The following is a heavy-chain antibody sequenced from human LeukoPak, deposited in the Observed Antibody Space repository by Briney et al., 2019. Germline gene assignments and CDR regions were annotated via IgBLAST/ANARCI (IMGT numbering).Heavy chain of an antibody. J-gene: IGHJ6*03. CDR3: ARDIVLYRLPMDV. CDR2: INPNSGGT. CDR1: GYTFTGYY. V-gene: IGHV1-2*06. D-gene: IGHD2-8*01. Sequence: ASVKVSCKASGYTFTGYYMHWVRQAPGQGLEWMGRINPNSGGTNYAQKFQGRVTMTRDTSISTAYMELSRLRSDDTAVYYCARDIVLYRLPMDVWGKGTTVTVSS.